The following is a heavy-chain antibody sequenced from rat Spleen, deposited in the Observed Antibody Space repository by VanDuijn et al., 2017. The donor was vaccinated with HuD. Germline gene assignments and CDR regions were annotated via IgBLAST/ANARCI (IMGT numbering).Heavy chain of an antibody. CDR2: VSYDGSYT. V-gene: IGHV5-25*01. Sequence: EVQLVESGGGLVQPGRSMKLSCAASGFTFSNYDMAWVRQAPTKGLEWVASVSYDGSYTFYRDSVKGRFTISRDNAKSTLYLQMDSLRSEDTATYYCARPDYGYPFAYWGQGTLVTVSS. CDR3: ARPDYGYPFAY. CDR1: GFTFSNYD. J-gene: IGHJ3*01. D-gene: IGHD1-7*01.